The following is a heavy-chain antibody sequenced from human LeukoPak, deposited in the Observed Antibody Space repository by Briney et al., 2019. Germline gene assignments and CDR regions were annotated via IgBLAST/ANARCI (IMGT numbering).Heavy chain of an antibody. Sequence: KPSETLSLTRTVSGGSISSYYWSWIRQPPGKGLEWIGYIYYSGSTNYNPSLKSRVTISVDTSKNQFSLKLSSVTAADTAVYYCAGTYYDFWSGYSGFDYWGQGALVTVSS. J-gene: IGHJ4*02. V-gene: IGHV4-59*08. CDR2: IYYSGST. D-gene: IGHD3-3*01. CDR1: GGSISSYY. CDR3: AGTYYDFWSGYSGFDY.